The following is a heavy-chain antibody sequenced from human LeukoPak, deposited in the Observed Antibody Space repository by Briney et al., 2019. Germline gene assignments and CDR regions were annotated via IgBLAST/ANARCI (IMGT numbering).Heavy chain of an antibody. D-gene: IGHD4-17*01. J-gene: IGHJ3*01. CDR2: ISGSGGST. Sequence: PGGSLRLSCAASGFTFSSYAMSWVRQAPGKGLEWVSAISGSGGSTYYADSVKGRFTISRDNSKNTLYLQMNSLRAEDTAVYYCAKDHGYGHYVRRWFDPWGQGTMVTVSS. V-gene: IGHV3-23*01. CDR3: AKDHGYGHYVRRWFDP. CDR1: GFTFSSYA.